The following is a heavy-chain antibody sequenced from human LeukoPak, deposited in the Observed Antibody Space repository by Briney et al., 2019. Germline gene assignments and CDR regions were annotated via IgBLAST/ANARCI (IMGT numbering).Heavy chain of an antibody. CDR2: ISAYNGNT. Sequence: ASVKVSCKASGYTFTSYGISWVRQAPGQGLEWMGWISAYNGNTNYAQKLQGRVTMTTDTSTSTAYMELRSLRSDDTAVYYGARTQGVAVAGRYFDLWGRGTLVTVSS. CDR1: GYTFTSYG. V-gene: IGHV1-18*01. D-gene: IGHD6-19*01. CDR3: ARTQGVAVAGRYFDL. J-gene: IGHJ2*01.